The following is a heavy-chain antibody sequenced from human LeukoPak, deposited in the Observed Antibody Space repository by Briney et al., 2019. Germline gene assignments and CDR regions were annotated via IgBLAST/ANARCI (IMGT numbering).Heavy chain of an antibody. CDR3: ARGGTAKGHFDY. J-gene: IGHJ4*02. Sequence: SETLSVTCTVTGGSISNYYWTWIRQPPGKGLEWIGYIYYSGSTNYNPSLKSRVTISLDTSRNQFSLRLTSVTAADTAVYYCARGGTAKGHFDYWGQGTLVTVSS. CDR2: IYYSGST. CDR1: GGSISNYY. V-gene: IGHV4-59*08. D-gene: IGHD6-13*01.